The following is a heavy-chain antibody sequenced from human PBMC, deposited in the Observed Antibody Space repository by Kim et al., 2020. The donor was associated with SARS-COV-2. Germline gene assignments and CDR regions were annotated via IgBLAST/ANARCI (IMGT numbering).Heavy chain of an antibody. V-gene: IGHV4-34*01. D-gene: IGHD2-2*01. CDR1: GGSFSGYY. CDR2: INHSGST. CDR3: ARRGGRARYCSSTSCYARNNWFDP. Sequence: SETLSLTCAVYGGSFSGYYWSWIRQPPGKGLEWIGEINHSGSTNYNPSLKSRVTISVDTSKNQFSLKLSSVTAADTAVYYCARRGGRARYCSSTSCYARNNWFDPWGQGTLVTVSS. J-gene: IGHJ5*02.